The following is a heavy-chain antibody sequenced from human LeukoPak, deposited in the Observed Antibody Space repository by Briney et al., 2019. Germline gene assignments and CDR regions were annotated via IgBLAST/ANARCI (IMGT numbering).Heavy chain of an antibody. CDR3: AATGTTSGWAFDI. J-gene: IGHJ3*02. V-gene: IGHV1-58*01. D-gene: IGHD1-1*01. CDR2: IVVGSGNT. Sequence: TSVKVSCKVSGFTFTSSAVQWVRQARGQRLEWIGWIVVGSGNTNYAQKFQERVTITRDMSTSTAYMELSSLRSEDTAVYYCAATGTTSGWAFDIWGQGTMVTVSS. CDR1: GFTFTSSA.